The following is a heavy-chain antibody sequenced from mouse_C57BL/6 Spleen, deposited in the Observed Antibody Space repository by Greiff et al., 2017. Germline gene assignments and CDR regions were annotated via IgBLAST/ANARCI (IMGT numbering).Heavy chain of an antibody. Sequence: EVNLVESGGGLVKPGGSLKLSCAASGFTFSSYAMCWVRQTPEKRLEWVATISDGGSYTYYPDNVKGRFTISRDNAKNNLYLQMSHLKSEDTAMYYWARDRTGGAYWGQGTMLTVSA. J-gene: IGHJ2*01. D-gene: IGHD4-1*01. V-gene: IGHV5-4*01. CDR3: ARDRTGGAY. CDR1: GFTFSSYA. CDR2: ISDGGSYT.